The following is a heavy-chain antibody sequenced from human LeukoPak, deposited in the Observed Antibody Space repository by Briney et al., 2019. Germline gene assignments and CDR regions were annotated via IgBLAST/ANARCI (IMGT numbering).Heavy chain of an antibody. J-gene: IGHJ4*02. V-gene: IGHV3-21*05. CDR2: IGHTGSDI. CDR3: GRATRNGYDY. D-gene: IGHD5-24*01. CDR1: GFKVRIYG. Sequence: WADLRPSFATTGFKVRIYGIEWGRRAPGKGPKWASYIGHTGSDIYYADSVKGRFTVSRDNAQNSLYLQMNSLRVEDTAVYYCGRATRNGYDYWGQGTLVTVSS.